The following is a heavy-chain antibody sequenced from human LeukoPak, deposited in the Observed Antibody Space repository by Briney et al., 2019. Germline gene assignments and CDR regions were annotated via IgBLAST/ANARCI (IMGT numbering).Heavy chain of an antibody. V-gene: IGHV4-59*01. Sequence: TSETLSLTCTVSGGSISSYYWTWIRQPPGKGLEWIGYIYYNGRTNCNPSLKSRVTISIDTSKNQFSLKVSSVTAADTAIYYCSRESGAFCPFGYWGQGTLVIVPS. J-gene: IGHJ4*02. CDR1: GGSISSYY. D-gene: IGHD1-26*01. CDR3: SRESGAFCPFGY. CDR2: IYYNGRT.